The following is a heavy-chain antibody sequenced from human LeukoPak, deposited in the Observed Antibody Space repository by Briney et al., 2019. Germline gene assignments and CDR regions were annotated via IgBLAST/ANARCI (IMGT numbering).Heavy chain of an antibody. CDR2: INPNSGCT. CDR1: GYTFTGYY. CDR3: AILRQYALPPDY. Sequence: ASVKVSCKASGYTFTGYYMHWVRQAPGQGLEWMGWINPNSGCTNYAQKFQGRVTMTRDTSISTAYMALSRLRSDDTAVYYCAILRQYALPPDYWGQGTLVTVSS. V-gene: IGHV1-2*02. D-gene: IGHD1-26*01. J-gene: IGHJ4*02.